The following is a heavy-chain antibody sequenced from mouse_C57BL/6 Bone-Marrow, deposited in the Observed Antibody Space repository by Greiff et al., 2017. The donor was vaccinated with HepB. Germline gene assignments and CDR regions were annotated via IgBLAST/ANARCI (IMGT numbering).Heavy chain of an antibody. D-gene: IGHD1-1*01. CDR1: GYTFTSYW. J-gene: IGHJ3*01. Sequence: VQLQQPGAELVRPGTSVKLSCKASGYTFTSYWMHWVKQRPGQGLEWIGVIDPADSYTNYNQKFKGKATLTVDTSSSTADMQLSSLTSEDSAVYYCARDCYGSSSWFAYWGQGTLVTVSA. CDR3: ARDCYGSSSWFAY. CDR2: IDPADSYT. V-gene: IGHV1-59*01.